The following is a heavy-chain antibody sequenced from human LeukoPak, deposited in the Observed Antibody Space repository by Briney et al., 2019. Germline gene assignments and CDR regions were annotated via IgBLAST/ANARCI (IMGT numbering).Heavy chain of an antibody. J-gene: IGHJ4*02. CDR2: ICWNSGNI. CDR1: GFTFDDYA. CDR3: AKDSTAWLQLGSFDY. Sequence: GGSLRLSCAASGFTFDDYAMHWVRQAPGKGLEWVSGICWNSGNIDYADSVKGRFTISRDNAKNSLYLQMNSLIAEYTALYYGAKDSTAWLQLGSFDYWGQGTRVTVS. D-gene: IGHD5-24*01. V-gene: IGHV3-9*01.